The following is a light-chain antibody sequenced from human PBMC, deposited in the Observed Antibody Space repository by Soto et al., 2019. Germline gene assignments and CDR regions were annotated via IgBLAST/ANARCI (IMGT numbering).Light chain of an antibody. J-gene: IGLJ1*01. CDR2: GNS. Sequence: QSVLTQPPSVSGAPGQRVTISCTGSSSNIGAGYDVHWYQQLPATAPKLLIYGNSNRPSGVPDRFSGSKSGTSASLAITGLQAEYEADYYCQSYDSSLSGSYVFGTGTKLTVL. V-gene: IGLV1-40*01. CDR3: QSYDSSLSGSYV. CDR1: SSNIGAGYD.